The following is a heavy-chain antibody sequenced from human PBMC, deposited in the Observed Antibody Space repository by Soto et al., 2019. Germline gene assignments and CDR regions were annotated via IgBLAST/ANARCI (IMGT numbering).Heavy chain of an antibody. Sequence: GGSLRLSCAASGFTVSSNYMSWVRQAPGKGLEWVSVIYSGGSTYYADSVKGRFTISRDNSKNTLYLQMNSLRAEDTAVYYCAAGKAAAGLTFDYWGQGTLVTVSS. CDR1: GFTVSSNY. J-gene: IGHJ4*02. CDR3: AAGKAAAGLTFDY. CDR2: IYSGGST. V-gene: IGHV3-53*01. D-gene: IGHD6-13*01.